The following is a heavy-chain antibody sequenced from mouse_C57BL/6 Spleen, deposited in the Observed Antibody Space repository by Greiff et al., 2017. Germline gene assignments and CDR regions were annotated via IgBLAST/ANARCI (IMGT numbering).Heavy chain of an antibody. V-gene: IGHV1-55*01. CDR1: GYTFTSYW. CDR2: IYPGSGST. D-gene: IGHD1-1*01. CDR3: AAFTTEFAY. J-gene: IGHJ3*01. Sequence: QVHVKQPGAELVKPGASVKMSCKASGYTFTSYWITWVKQRPGQGLEWIGDIYPGSGSTNYNEKFKSKATLTVDTSSSTAYMQLSSLTSEDSAVYYCAAFTTEFAYWGQGTLVTVSA.